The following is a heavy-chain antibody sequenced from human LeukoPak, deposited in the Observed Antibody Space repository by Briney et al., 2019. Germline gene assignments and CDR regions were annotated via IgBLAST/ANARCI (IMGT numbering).Heavy chain of an antibody. J-gene: IGHJ4*02. CDR1: GASFNSDDQY. Sequence: TLSLTCTVSGASFNSDDQYWNWIRQSPGKGLEWIGSIHPSGMLYNNPSLESRVTVSRDTSKNQFSLNLNSVTAADTAVYYCARDSPTYGDDYWGQGTLVTVSS. CDR3: ARDSPTYGDDY. D-gene: IGHD4-17*01. CDR2: IHPSGML. V-gene: IGHV4-31*03.